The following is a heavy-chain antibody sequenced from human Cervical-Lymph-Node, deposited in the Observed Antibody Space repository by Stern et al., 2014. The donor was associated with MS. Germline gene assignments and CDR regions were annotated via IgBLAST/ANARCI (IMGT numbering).Heavy chain of an antibody. V-gene: IGHV1-69*01. Sequence: VQLLESGPEVKKPGSSGKVPCKASGGPFSSYAITWVRPAAGQGVEWMGGISPILGTANYAQKFQVRVTITADESTMTSYMELSSLRSEYTAVYYCARGIVATIHTFWGQGTLVTVSS. CDR3: ARGIVATIHTF. J-gene: IGHJ4*02. D-gene: IGHD5-12*01. CDR2: ISPILGTA. CDR1: GGPFSSYA.